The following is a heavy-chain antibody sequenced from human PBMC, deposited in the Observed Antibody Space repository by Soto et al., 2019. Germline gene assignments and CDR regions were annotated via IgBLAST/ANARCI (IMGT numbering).Heavy chain of an antibody. J-gene: IGHJ4*02. CDR3: ARDWRDIVVVPAAMPXDY. V-gene: IGHV1-18*01. D-gene: IGHD2-2*01. CDR1: GYTFTSYG. Sequence: ASVKVSCKASGYTFTSYGISWVRQAPGQGLERMGWISAYNGNTNYAQKLQGRVTMTTDTSTSTAYMELRSLRSDDTAVYYCARDWRDIVVVPAAMPXDYWGQGSLVTVS. CDR2: ISAYNGNT.